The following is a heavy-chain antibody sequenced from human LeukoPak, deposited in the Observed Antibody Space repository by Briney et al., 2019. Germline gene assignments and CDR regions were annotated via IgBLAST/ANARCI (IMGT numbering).Heavy chain of an antibody. V-gene: IGHV4-4*07. Sequence: SETLSLTCTVSSGSVNSYYWGWVRQPAGRGLEWIGRIYTTGKTDYNPSLKSRLTMSVDTSKRQFSLNLRSVTAADTAIYYCARHGYTASHYFLDFWSQGTLVTVSS. CDR1: SGSVNSYY. CDR3: ARHGYTASHYFLDF. J-gene: IGHJ4*02. CDR2: IYTTGKT. D-gene: IGHD3-16*01.